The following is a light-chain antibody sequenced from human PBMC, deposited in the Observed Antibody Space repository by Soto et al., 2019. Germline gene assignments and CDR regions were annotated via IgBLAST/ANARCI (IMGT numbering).Light chain of an antibody. CDR3: QQANSFPLFS. CDR2: AAS. CDR1: QGINSW. Sequence: DIQMTQSPSSVSASVGDRVTITCRASQGINSWLAWYQQKPGKAPQLLIYAASSLQSGVPSRFSGSGSGTDFTLTISSLQPEDSATYYCQQANSFPLFSFGHGTKVDIK. J-gene: IGKJ3*01. V-gene: IGKV1-12*01.